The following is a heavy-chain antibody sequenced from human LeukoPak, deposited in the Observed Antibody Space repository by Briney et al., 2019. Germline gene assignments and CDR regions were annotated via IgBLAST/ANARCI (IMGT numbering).Heavy chain of an antibody. D-gene: IGHD3-16*02. CDR2: INHSGST. Sequence: PSETLSLTCAVYGGSFSGYYWSWLRQPPGKGLEWIGEINHSGSTNYNPSLKSRVTISVDTSKNQFSLKLSSVTAADTAVYYCASRRLSYVWGSYRFDYWGQGTLVTVSS. CDR1: GGSFSGYY. CDR3: ASRRLSYVWGSYRFDY. V-gene: IGHV4-34*01. J-gene: IGHJ4*02.